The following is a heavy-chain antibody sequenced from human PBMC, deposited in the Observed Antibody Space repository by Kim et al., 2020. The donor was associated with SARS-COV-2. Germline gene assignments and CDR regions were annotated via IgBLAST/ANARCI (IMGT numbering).Heavy chain of an antibody. CDR2: ISYDGSNK. D-gene: IGHD7-27*01. Sequence: GGSLRLSCAASGFTFSSYAMHWVRQAPGKGLEWVAVISYDGSNKYYADSVKGRFTISRDNSKNTLYLQMNSLRAEDTAVYYCARCLTDYYGMDVWGQGTTFPVPS. CDR1: GFTFSSYA. J-gene: IGHJ6*02. V-gene: IGHV3-30-3*01. CDR3: ARCLTDYYGMDV.